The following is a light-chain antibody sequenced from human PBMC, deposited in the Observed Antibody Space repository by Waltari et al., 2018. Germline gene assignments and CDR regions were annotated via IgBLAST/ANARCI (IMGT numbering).Light chain of an antibody. CDR1: TGPVTRGHY. CDR3: LISFGGAEEI. J-gene: IGLJ2*01. V-gene: IGLV7-46*01. Sequence: QAVVTQEPSLTVSPGGTVTLTCASSTGPVTRGHYPYWFQQKPGQAPRTLIYATSNRHSWTPGRFSGSLLGGKAALTLSGAQPDDEADYYCLISFGGAEEIFGGGTKLTVL. CDR2: ATS.